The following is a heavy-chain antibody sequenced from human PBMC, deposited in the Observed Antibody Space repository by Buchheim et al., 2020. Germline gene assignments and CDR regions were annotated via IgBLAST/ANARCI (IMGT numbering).Heavy chain of an antibody. V-gene: IGHV3-30*18. D-gene: IGHD2-2*01. CDR3: AKDRYCPSPSCPTDY. Sequence: VQLVESGGGVVQPGRSLRLSCAVSGVSIDTYGMHWVRQAPGKGLEWVAVISNEGSTKDYADSVKGRFTISRDNSKNALYLQMNSLRPEDTAVYYCAKDRYCPSPSCPTDYWGQGTL. J-gene: IGHJ4*02. CDR1: GVSIDTYG. CDR2: ISNEGSTK.